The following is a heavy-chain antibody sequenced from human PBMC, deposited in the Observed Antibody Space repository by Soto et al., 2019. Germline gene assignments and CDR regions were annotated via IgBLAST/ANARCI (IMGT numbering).Heavy chain of an antibody. V-gene: IGHV3-23*01. CDR2: ISGSGGST. J-gene: IGHJ4*02. CDR3: AKGKHYYDSSGQLXD. D-gene: IGHD3-22*01. CDR1: GFTFISYA. Sequence: GGSLILSCAASGFTFISYAMSWVRQAPGKGLEWVSAISGSGGSTYYADSVKGRFTISRDNSKNTLYLQMNSLSAEDTAVYYCAKGKHYYDSSGQLXDWGQGTLVXVSS.